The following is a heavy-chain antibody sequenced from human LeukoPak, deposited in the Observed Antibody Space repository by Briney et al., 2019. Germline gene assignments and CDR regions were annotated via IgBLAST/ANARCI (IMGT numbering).Heavy chain of an antibody. CDR1: GGSISSYY. J-gene: IGHJ4*02. CDR2: ISYRGST. Sequence: SETLSLTCTVSGGSISSYYWSWIRQPPGKGLDWIGYISYRGSTNYNPSLKSRVTISVDTSKNQFSLKLSSVTAADTAVYYCAIYVWGSYPTFEDYWGQGTPVTVSS. V-gene: IGHV4-59*01. CDR3: AIYVWGSYPTFEDY. D-gene: IGHD3-16*02.